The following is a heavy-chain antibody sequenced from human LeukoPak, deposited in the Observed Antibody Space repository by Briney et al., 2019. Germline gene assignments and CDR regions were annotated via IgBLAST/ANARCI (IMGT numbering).Heavy chain of an antibody. Sequence: NPSETLSLTCDVSGGSVTSTNWWTWVRQPPGKGLEWIGEVHLDGRTNYNPSLKSRLILSVDLTENHISLKLTSVTAADTAVYYCAREGGFYRPLDYSGQGTLVTVSS. CDR1: GGSVTSTNW. D-gene: IGHD3-3*01. V-gene: IGHV4-4*02. CDR3: AREGGFYRPLDY. CDR2: VHLDGRT. J-gene: IGHJ4*02.